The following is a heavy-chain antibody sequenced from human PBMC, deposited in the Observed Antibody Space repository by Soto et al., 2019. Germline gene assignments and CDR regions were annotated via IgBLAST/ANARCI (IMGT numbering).Heavy chain of an antibody. D-gene: IGHD3-3*01. CDR2: ISGSGGST. Sequence: GGSLRLSCAASGFTFSSYAMSWVRQAPGKGLEWVSAISGSGGSTYYADSVKGRFTISRDNSKNTLYLQMNSLRAEDTAVYYCAKSREIFGVVIIDYWGQGTLVTVSS. CDR3: AKSREIFGVVIIDY. CDR1: GFTFSSYA. J-gene: IGHJ4*02. V-gene: IGHV3-23*01.